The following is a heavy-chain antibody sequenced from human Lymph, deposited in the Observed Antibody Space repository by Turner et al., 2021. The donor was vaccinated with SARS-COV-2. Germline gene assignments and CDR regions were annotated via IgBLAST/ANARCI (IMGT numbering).Heavy chain of an antibody. D-gene: IGHD3-10*01. V-gene: IGHV4-39*01. CDR3: ARLVRRAEYYFDY. CDR1: GGSISSSSHY. J-gene: IGHJ4*02. Sequence: QLQLQESGPGLVKPSETLSLTCTVSGGSISSSSHYWGWIRQPPGRGLEWIGHIYYGGSNYYNPSIKSRVTISEDTSKNQFSLKRSAVTAADTAVYYCARLVRRAEYYFDYWGQGTLVTVSS. CDR2: IYYGGSN.